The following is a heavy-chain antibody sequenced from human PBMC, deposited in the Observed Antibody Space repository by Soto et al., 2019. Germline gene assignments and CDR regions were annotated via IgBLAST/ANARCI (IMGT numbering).Heavy chain of an antibody. Sequence: QVQLQQSGPGLVKPSQTLSLTCAISGDSVSSNSAAWNWIRQSPSRGLEWLGRTYYRSKWYNDYAVSVKSRITINPDTSKNQFSLQLNSVTPEDTAVYYCARDRWDIVVVPAAMRAPLVYFDYWGQGTLVTVSS. CDR2: TYYRSKWYN. CDR3: ARDRWDIVVVPAAMRAPLVYFDY. V-gene: IGHV6-1*01. CDR1: GDSVSSNSAA. D-gene: IGHD2-2*01. J-gene: IGHJ4*02.